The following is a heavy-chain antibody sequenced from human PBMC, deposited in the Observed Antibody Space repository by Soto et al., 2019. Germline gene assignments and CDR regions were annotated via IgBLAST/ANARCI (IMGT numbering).Heavy chain of an antibody. V-gene: IGHV3-13*05. CDR2: ISAAGDP. CDR1: VFTFRNYD. J-gene: IGHJ6*02. Sequence: EVQLVESVGGLVQPGGSLRLSCEASVFTFRNYDMHWVRQGTAKGLEWVSGISAAGDPDYADSVEGRFTISRENAQNSFFLQMNSLRVGETAVYYCARSDRDFYGLDVWGQGTTVIVSS. CDR3: ARSDRDFYGLDV.